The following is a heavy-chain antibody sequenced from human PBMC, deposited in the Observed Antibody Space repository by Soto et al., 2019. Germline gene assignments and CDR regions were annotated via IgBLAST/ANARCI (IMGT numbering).Heavy chain of an antibody. CDR1: GGSFSGYY. CDR2: INHSGST. J-gene: IGHJ4*02. V-gene: IGHV4-34*01. Sequence: PSETLSLTCAVYGGSFSGYYWSWIRQPPGKGLEWIGEINHSGSTNYNPSLKSRVTISVDTSKNQFSLKLSSVTAEDTAVYYCARGSTSQSGLIDNWGQGTLVTVSS. D-gene: IGHD2-2*01. CDR3: ARGSTSQSGLIDN.